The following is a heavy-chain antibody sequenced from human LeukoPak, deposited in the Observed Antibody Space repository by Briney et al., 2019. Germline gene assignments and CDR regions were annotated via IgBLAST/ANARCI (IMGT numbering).Heavy chain of an antibody. CDR1: GYTFTSYG. CDR3: ARDLRAGIQLRLFGY. V-gene: IGHV1-3*01. Sequence: GASVKVSCKASGYTFTSYGVSWVRQAPGQRLEWMGWINAGNGNTKYSQKFQGRVTITRDTSASTAYMELSSLRSEDTAVYYCARDLRAGIQLRLFGYWGQGTLVTVSS. CDR2: INAGNGNT. J-gene: IGHJ4*02. D-gene: IGHD5-18*01.